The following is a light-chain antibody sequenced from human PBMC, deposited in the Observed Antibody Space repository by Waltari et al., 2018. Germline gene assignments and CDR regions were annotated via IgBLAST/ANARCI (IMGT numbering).Light chain of an antibody. CDR3: NSRDTSGYHWV. J-gene: IGLJ3*02. CDR2: GKN. Sequence: SSELTQDPPVSVALGQTVTTTCQGDSLTNYYASWYQQKPGQAPVLVIYGKNNRPSGIPDRFSVSASGTTTSLTITGAQAEDEADYYCNSRDTSGYHWVFGGGTKLTVL. V-gene: IGLV3-19*01. CDR1: SLTNYY.